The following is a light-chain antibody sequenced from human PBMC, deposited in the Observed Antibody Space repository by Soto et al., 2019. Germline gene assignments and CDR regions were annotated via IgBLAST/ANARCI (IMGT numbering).Light chain of an antibody. CDR1: QSISSY. Sequence: DIQMTQSPSSLSASVGDTVTITCRASQSISSYLNWYQQKPGKAPKILIYDASNLENGVPSRFSGSGSGTGFTLTISSLQPDDFGIYYCQQYHTFSWTFGQGTKVDIK. CDR2: DAS. CDR3: QQYHTFSWT. J-gene: IGKJ1*01. V-gene: IGKV1-5*01.